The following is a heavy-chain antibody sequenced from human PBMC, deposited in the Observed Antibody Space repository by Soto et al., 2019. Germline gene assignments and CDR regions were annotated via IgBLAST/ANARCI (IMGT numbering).Heavy chain of an antibody. J-gene: IGHJ4*02. D-gene: IGHD5-12*01. CDR2: IWYDGSNK. CDR3: ARDRSGYDYFDY. V-gene: IGHV3-33*01. CDR1: GFTFRSYG. Sequence: GGSLRLSCAASGFTFRSYGMHWVRQAPGKELGWVAVIWYDGSNKYYADSVKGRFTISGDNSKNALYLQMNSLRAEDTGVYYGARDRSGYDYFDYWGQGTLVTGSS.